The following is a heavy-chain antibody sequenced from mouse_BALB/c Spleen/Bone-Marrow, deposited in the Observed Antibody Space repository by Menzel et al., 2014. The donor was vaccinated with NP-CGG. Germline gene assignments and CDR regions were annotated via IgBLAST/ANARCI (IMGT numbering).Heavy chain of an antibody. CDR2: IDAANGNT. CDR3: AGECLPSYAMDY. Sequence: EVQLQQSGAVLVKPGASVKLSCTASGFNIKDTYMHWVKQRPEQGLEWIGRIDAANGNTKYDPKFQGKATITADTSSNTASLQLSSLTSEDTAVYYCAGECLPSYAMDYWGQGTSVTVSS. J-gene: IGHJ4*01. V-gene: IGHV14-3*02. D-gene: IGHD5-1*01. CDR1: GFNIKDTY.